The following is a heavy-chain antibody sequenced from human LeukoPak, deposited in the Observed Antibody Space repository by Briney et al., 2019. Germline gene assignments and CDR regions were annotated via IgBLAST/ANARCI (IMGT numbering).Heavy chain of an antibody. V-gene: IGHV3-23*01. Sequence: AGGSLRLSCAASGFTFSSYAMSWVRQAPGKGLEWVSAISGSGGSTYYADSVKGRFTISRDNSKNTLYLQMNSLRAEDTAVYYCAKGRTAYSYGSFDFWGQGTLVTVSS. CDR1: GFTFSSYA. CDR3: AKGRTAYSYGSFDF. D-gene: IGHD5-18*01. J-gene: IGHJ4*02. CDR2: ISGSGGST.